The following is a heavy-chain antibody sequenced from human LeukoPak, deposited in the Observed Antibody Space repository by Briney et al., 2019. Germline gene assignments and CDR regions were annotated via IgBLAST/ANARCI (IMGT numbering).Heavy chain of an antibody. CDR2: IKQDGSEK. J-gene: IGHJ3*02. Sequence: GALRLSCAASGFTFSSYWMSWVRQAPGKGLEWVANIKQDGSEKYYVDSVKGRFTISRDNAKNSLYLQMNSLRAEDTAVYYCAREYTVVNPDAFDIWGQGTMVTVSS. CDR3: AREYTVVNPDAFDI. D-gene: IGHD4-23*01. CDR1: GFTFSSYW. V-gene: IGHV3-7*03.